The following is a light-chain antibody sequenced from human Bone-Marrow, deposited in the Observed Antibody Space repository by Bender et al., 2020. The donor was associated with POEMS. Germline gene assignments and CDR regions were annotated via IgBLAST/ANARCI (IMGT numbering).Light chain of an antibody. CDR2: DVS. Sequence: QSALTQPASVSGSPGQSSTISCTGTSSDVGGSNYVSWYQQHPGKAPKLIIYDVSERPSGVPDRFSGSKSANTASLTISGLQAEDEADYYCCSYAGRYTYLFGTGTKVTVL. V-gene: IGLV2-11*01. CDR1: SSDVGGSNY. CDR3: CSYAGRYTYL. J-gene: IGLJ1*01.